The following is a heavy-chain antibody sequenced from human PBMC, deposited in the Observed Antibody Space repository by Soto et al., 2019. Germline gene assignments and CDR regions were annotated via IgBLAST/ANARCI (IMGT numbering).Heavy chain of an antibody. Sequence: QVQLVQSGAEVKKPGSSVKFSCKASGGPLGGYAISGLGQAPGQGLGWMGGIIPIFGTANYAQKFQGRVTITADESTSTAYMELSSLRSEDTAVYYCALSGYDYPYYYYYGMDVWGQGTTVTVSS. V-gene: IGHV1-69*01. CDR2: IIPIFGTA. CDR1: GGPLGGYA. CDR3: ALSGYDYPYYYYYGMDV. D-gene: IGHD5-12*01. J-gene: IGHJ6*02.